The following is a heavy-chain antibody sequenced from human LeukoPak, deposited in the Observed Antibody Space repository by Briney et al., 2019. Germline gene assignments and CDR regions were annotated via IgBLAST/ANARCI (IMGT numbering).Heavy chain of an antibody. J-gene: IGHJ4*02. CDR3: ARASSRPYSSSWYSDY. Sequence: GGSQRLSCAASGFTFSSYWMSWVRQAPGKGLEWVANIKQDGSEKYYVDSVKGRFTISRDNAKNSLYLQMNSLRAEDTAVYYCARASSRPYSSSWYSDYWGQGTLVTVSS. CDR2: IKQDGSEK. D-gene: IGHD6-13*01. CDR1: GFTFSSYW. V-gene: IGHV3-7*01.